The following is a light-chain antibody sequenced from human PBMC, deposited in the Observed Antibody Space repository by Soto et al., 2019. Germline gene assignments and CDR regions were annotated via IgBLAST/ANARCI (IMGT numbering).Light chain of an antibody. Sequence: EIVLTQSPGTLSLSPGERATLSCRASQSFSSSYLAWYQQKPGQAPRLLIYGASSRATSIPDRFTGSGSGTDFTLTISSLEPEDFAVYYCQHYGSALFTFGTGTKVDVK. CDR2: GAS. J-gene: IGKJ3*01. CDR1: QSFSSSY. CDR3: QHYGSALFT. V-gene: IGKV3-20*01.